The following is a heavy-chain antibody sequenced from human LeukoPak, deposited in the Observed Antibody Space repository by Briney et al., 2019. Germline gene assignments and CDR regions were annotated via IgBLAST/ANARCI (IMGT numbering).Heavy chain of an antibody. CDR2: IKSKTDGGTT. J-gene: IGHJ4*02. CDR1: GFTFSSYW. V-gene: IGHV3-15*01. D-gene: IGHD2-2*01. Sequence: PGGSLRLSCAASGFTFSSYWMHWVRQAPGKGLEWVGRIKSKTDGGTTDYAAPVKGRFTISRDDSKNTLYLQMNSLKTEDTAVYYCTTDPYSGYCSSTSCYRSDYWGQGTLVTVSS. CDR3: TTDPYSGYCSSTSCYRSDY.